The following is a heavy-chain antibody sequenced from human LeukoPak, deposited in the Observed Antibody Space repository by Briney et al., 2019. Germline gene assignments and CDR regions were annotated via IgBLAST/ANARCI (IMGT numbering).Heavy chain of an antibody. D-gene: IGHD2-15*01. V-gene: IGHV3-21*04. CDR3: ARGYCSGGSCYGYFDY. CDR2: ISSRSVYI. CDR1: GFTFSSYS. J-gene: IGHJ4*02. Sequence: GGSLRLSCAASGFTFSSYSMNWVRQAPGKGLEWVSSISSRSVYIYYADSVKGRFTISRDNAKNSLYLQMNSLRAEDTALYYCARGYCSGGSCYGYFDYWGQGTLVTVSS.